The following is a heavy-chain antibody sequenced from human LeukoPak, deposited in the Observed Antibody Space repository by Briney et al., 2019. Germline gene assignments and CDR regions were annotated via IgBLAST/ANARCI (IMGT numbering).Heavy chain of an antibody. CDR3: AKQSYARALGE. J-gene: IGHJ4*02. V-gene: IGHV3-23*01. D-gene: IGHD2-8*01. CDR2: TNSGGTST. CDR1: GFPFSDFS. Sequence: GGSLRLSCAPSGFPFSDFSMSWVRQAPGKGLEWISTTNSGGTSTYYAESVKGRFTISRDNSKNTLYLQMSSLRVEDTAVYYCAKQSYARALGEGGPGTLVSVSS.